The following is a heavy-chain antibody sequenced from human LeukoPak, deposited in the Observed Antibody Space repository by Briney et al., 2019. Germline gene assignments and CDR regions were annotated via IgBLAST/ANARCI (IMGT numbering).Heavy chain of an antibody. V-gene: IGHV3-30*02. Sequence: GGSLRLSCTASGLAFSSYGMHWARQAPGKGQEWVAFMQYDGSQIYYVDSVKGRFTISRDNSKNALYLQMNSLRPEDTAIYYCAGKAAAFYFDYWGQGTLVTVSS. J-gene: IGHJ4*02. CDR3: AGKAAAFYFDY. D-gene: IGHD6-13*01. CDR1: GLAFSSYG. CDR2: MQYDGSQI.